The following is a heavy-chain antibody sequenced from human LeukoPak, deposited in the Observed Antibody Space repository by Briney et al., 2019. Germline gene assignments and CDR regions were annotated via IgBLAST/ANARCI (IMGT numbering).Heavy chain of an antibody. CDR3: ATVAYMVRGVVY. CDR2: FDPEDGET. J-gene: IGHJ4*02. V-gene: IGHV1-24*01. CDR1: GYTFTGYY. D-gene: IGHD3-10*01. Sequence: ASVKVSCKASGYTFTGYYMHWVRQAPGKGLEWMGGFDPEDGETIYAQKFQGRVTMTEDTSTDTAYMELSSLRSEDTAVYYCATVAYMVRGVVYWGQGTLVTVSS.